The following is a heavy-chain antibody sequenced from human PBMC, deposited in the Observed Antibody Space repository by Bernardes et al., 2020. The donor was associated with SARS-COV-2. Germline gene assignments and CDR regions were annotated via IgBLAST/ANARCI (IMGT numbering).Heavy chain of an antibody. CDR3: ARDTSATCGLDV. Sequence: GGSLRLSCAASGFAISTYWMNWVRQAPGKGLEWVANIRQDGSERHHVDSVRGRFTISRDNSKNSLYLQMDSLRAEDTAVYYCARDTSATCGLDVWGQGTMVIVSS. J-gene: IGHJ3*01. V-gene: IGHV3-7*03. CDR1: GFAISTYW. CDR2: IRQDGSER. D-gene: IGHD2-15*01.